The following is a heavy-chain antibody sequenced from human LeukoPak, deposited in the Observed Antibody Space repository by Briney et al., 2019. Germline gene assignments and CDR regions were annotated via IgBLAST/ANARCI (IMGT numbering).Heavy chain of an antibody. CDR2: ISGSGGST. V-gene: IGHV3-23*01. J-gene: IGHJ4*02. CDR1: GFTFSSYA. D-gene: IGHD1/OR15-1a*01. CDR3: ARGPTRYYFDY. Sequence: GGSLRLSCAASGFTFSSYAMSWVRQAPGKGLEWVSAISGSGGSTYYADSVKGRFTISRDNSKNTLYLQMNSLRAEDTAVYHCARGPTRYYFDYWGQGTLVTVSS.